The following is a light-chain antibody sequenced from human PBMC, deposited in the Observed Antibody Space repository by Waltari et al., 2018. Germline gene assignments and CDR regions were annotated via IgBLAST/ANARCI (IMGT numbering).Light chain of an antibody. Sequence: EIVLTQSPGTLSLSPGARALLSCRASQSVGRTLAWYQQKPGQAPRLLIYGASNRATGIPDRFSGSGSGTDFSLTISRLEPEDFSVYDCQHYVRLPVTFGQGTRVEI. CDR1: QSVGRT. J-gene: IGKJ1*01. V-gene: IGKV3-20*01. CDR2: GAS. CDR3: QHYVRLPVT.